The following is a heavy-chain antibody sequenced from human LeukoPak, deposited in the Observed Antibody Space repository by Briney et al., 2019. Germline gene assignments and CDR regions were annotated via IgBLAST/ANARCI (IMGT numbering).Heavy chain of an antibody. J-gene: IGHJ4*02. D-gene: IGHD1-1*01. CDR2: MRFDGTEM. CDR1: GFTFSSFG. V-gene: IGHV3-7*03. CDR3: AREKTTGPYYFDY. Sequence: GGSLRLSCVASGFTFSSFGMSWVRQPPGKGLEWVANMRFDGTEMYYVDSVKGRFSISRDNAKNSVSLQMNSLRVEDTAVYYCAREKTTGPYYFDYWGQGILVTVSS.